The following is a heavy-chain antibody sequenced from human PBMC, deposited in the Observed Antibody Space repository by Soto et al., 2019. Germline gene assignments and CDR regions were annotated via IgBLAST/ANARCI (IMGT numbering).Heavy chain of an antibody. J-gene: IGHJ6*02. CDR3: ARHLALTETYYDFWSGKIAPGMDV. CDR2: IYYSGST. V-gene: IGHV4-39*01. D-gene: IGHD3-3*01. Sequence: SETLSLTCTVSGGSISSSSYYWGWIRQPPGKGLEWIGSIYYSGSTYYNPSLKSRVTISVDTSKNQFSLKLSSVTAADTAVYYCARHLALTETYYDFWSGKIAPGMDVWGQGTTVTVSS. CDR1: GGSISSSSYY.